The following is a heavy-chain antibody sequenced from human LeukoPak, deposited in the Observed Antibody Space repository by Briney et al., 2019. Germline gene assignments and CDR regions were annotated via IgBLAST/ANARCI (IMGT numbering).Heavy chain of an antibody. CDR2: ISSSGSTI. CDR1: GFTFSDYY. Sequence: GGSLRLSCATSGFTFSDYYMSWIRQALGKGLEWVSYISSSGSTIYYADSVKGRFTISRDNAKNSLYLQMNSLRTEDTAVYYCARVSVEAYDYWGQGTLVTVSS. D-gene: IGHD2-8*01. V-gene: IGHV3-11*04. CDR3: ARVSVEAYDY. J-gene: IGHJ4*02.